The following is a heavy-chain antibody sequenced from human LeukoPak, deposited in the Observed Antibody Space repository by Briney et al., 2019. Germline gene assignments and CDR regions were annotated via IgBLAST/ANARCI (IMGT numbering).Heavy chain of an antibody. D-gene: IGHD3-10*01. CDR3: ARDRRTMVRGVIIASLGY. CDR2: INPNSGGT. V-gene: IGHV1-2*02. J-gene: IGHJ4*02. Sequence: ASVKVSCKASGYTFTGYYMHWVRQAPGQGLEWMGWINPNSGGTNYAQKFQGRVTMTRDTSISTAYIELSRLRSDDTAVYYCARDRRTMVRGVIIASLGYWGQGTLVTVSS. CDR1: GYTFTGYY.